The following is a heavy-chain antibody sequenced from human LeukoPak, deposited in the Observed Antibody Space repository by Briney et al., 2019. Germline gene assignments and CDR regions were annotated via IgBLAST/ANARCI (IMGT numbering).Heavy chain of an antibody. CDR3: AIGGGRAVIWDNWFDP. CDR1: VGSPSGFY. D-gene: IGHD2-2*02. Sequence: SETLSLTSAVYVGSPSGFYWTWIRQPPRRGLEWSGEINHSGNTNCNPSLKSQVTMSVDTSKKQFSLKMSSVTAADTAVYYCAIGGGRAVIWDNWFDPWGQGTLVTVSS. CDR2: INHSGNT. V-gene: IGHV4-34*01. J-gene: IGHJ5*02.